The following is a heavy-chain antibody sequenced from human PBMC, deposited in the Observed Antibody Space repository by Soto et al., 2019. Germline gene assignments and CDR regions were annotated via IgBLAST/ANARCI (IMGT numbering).Heavy chain of an antibody. Sequence: PSETLSLTCTVSGGSISSGGYYWSWIRQHPGKGLEWIGYIYYSGSTYYNPSLKSRVTISVDTSKNQFSLKLSSVTAADTAVYYCAGDRPGRNWFDPWGQGTLVTVSS. CDR1: GGSISSGGYY. D-gene: IGHD1-26*01. CDR2: IYYSGST. CDR3: AGDRPGRNWFDP. J-gene: IGHJ5*02. V-gene: IGHV4-31*03.